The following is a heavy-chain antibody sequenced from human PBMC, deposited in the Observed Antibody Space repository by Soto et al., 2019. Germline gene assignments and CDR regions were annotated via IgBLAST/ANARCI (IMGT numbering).Heavy chain of an antibody. D-gene: IGHD3-10*01. CDR1: GGSISSGDYY. J-gene: IGHJ6*02. CDR2: IYYSGST. Sequence: QVQLQESGPGLVKPSQTLSLTCTVSGGSISSGDYYWSWIRQPPGKGLEWIGYIYYSGSTYYNPSLKRRVTISVDTSNNQFPLMMTNVTAADTAVYYCARVGFGELLAHGMDVWGQGTTVTVSS. CDR3: ARVGFGELLAHGMDV. V-gene: IGHV4-30-4*01.